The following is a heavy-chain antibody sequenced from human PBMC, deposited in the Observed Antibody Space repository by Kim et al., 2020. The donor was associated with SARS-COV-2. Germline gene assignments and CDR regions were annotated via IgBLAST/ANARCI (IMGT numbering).Heavy chain of an antibody. D-gene: IGHD2-15*01. Sequence: SETLSLTCTVSGDSISSRGYLWAWIRQSPGMGLEWLASISYSGETYYNPSLKSRSTISKDTSKTQLSLKLNSVTAADTAPYYCARYSNSACSPRYWGQGT. J-gene: IGHJ4*02. CDR3: ARYSNSACSPRY. V-gene: IGHV4-39*07. CDR2: ISYSGET. CDR1: GDSISSRGYL.